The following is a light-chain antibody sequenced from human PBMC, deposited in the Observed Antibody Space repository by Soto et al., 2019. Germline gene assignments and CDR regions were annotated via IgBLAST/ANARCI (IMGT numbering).Light chain of an antibody. CDR3: CSNTSSSTLV. J-gene: IGLJ2*01. V-gene: IGLV2-14*01. Sequence: QSVLTQPASVSGSPGQSITISCTGTSSDVGGYNYVSWYQQHPGKAPKLMIYDVSNRPSGVSNRFSGSKSGNTASLTISGLQAEDEADYYYCSNTSSSTLVFGGGTKLTVL. CDR1: SSDVGGYNY. CDR2: DVS.